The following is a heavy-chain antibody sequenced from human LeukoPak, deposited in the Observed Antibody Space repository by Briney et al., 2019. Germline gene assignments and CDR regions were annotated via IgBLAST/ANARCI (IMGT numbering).Heavy chain of an antibody. CDR2: ISYDGSKK. J-gene: IGHJ4*02. Sequence: QPGGSLRLSCAASGFTFSSYGMHWVRQAPGKGLEWVAVISYDGSKKYYGDSVKGRFSISRDNSKNTLHLQLNSLRTEDTAVYYCAKDSYLYGSGSPGYWGQGTLITVAS. CDR1: GFTFSSYG. V-gene: IGHV3-30*18. D-gene: IGHD3-10*01. CDR3: AKDSYLYGSGSPGY.